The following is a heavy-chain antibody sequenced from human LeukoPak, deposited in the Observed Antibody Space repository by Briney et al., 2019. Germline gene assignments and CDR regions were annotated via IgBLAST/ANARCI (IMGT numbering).Heavy chain of an antibody. V-gene: IGHV3-33*01. CDR3: AREEMVRGVIIGRFDAFDI. CDR1: GFTFSSYG. Sequence: QPGGSLRLSCAASGFTFSSYGMHWVRQAPGKGLEWVAVIWYDGSNKYYADSVKGRFTISRDNSKNTLYLQMNSLRAEDTAVYYCAREEMVRGVIIGRFDAFDIWGQGTMVTVSS. CDR2: IWYDGSNK. D-gene: IGHD3-10*01. J-gene: IGHJ3*02.